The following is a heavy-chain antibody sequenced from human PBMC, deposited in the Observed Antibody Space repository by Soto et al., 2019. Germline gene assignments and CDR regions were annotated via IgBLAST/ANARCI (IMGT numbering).Heavy chain of an antibody. V-gene: IGHV1-69*02. CDR3: ASARVVVVAATTSFDY. CDR2: IIPILGIA. Sequence: VASVKVSCKASGGTFSSYTISWVRQAPGQGLEWMGRIIPILGIANYAQKFQGRVTITADKSTSTAYMELSSLRSEDTAVYYCASARVVVVAATTSFDYWGQGTLVTVSS. J-gene: IGHJ4*02. CDR1: GGTFSSYT. D-gene: IGHD2-15*01.